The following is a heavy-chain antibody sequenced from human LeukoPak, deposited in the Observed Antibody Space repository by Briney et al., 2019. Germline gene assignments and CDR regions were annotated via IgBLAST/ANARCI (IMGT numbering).Heavy chain of an antibody. D-gene: IGHD6-19*01. CDR2: ISASGGST. CDR1: GFTFSSYA. CDR3: AKRSEQWLAYWYFDL. Sequence: GGSLRLSCAASGFTFSSYAMSWVRQAPGKGLEWVSAISASGGSTYYADSVKGRFTISRDNSKNTLYLQMSSLRAEDTAVYFCAKRSEQWLAYWYFDLWGRGTLVTVSS. V-gene: IGHV3-23*01. J-gene: IGHJ2*01.